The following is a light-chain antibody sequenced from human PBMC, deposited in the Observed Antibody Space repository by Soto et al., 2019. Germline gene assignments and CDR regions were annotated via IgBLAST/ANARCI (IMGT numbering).Light chain of an antibody. CDR1: TSNIGSHS. V-gene: IGLV1-44*01. Sequence: QSVLTQPPSASGTPGQRVTISGSGSTSNIGSHSVNWFQHLPGTAPKLLIITNNQRPSGVPDRFSGYKSGTSASLVISGLQSDDEADYYCATWDDSLKGVFGTGTKVTVL. J-gene: IGLJ1*01. CDR2: TNN. CDR3: ATWDDSLKGV.